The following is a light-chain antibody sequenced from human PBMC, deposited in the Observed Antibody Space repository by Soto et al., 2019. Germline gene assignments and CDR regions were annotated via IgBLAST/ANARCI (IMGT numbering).Light chain of an antibody. V-gene: IGKV3-20*01. Sequence: EIVLTQSPGTLSLSPGERATLSCRASQSVSSSYLAWYQQKPGQAPRLLIYGASSRATGIPDRFSGSGSGTAFTLTISRLEPEDFEVYYFQQYGSSSWTFGQGTKVEIK. J-gene: IGKJ1*01. CDR3: QQYGSSSWT. CDR1: QSVSSSY. CDR2: GAS.